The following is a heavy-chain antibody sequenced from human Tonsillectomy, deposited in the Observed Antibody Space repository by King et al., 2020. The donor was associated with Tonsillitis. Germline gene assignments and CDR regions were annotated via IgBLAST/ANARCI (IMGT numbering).Heavy chain of an antibody. Sequence: VQLVESGAEVKKPGASVKVSCTASGYTFTSYDINWVRQATGQGLEWMGWMNPNSGNTGYAQMFQGRVTMTRNTSISTAYMELSSLRSEDTAVYYCAGALSYYDSSGYYPYYYYGMDVWGQGTTVTVS. CDR2: MNPNSGNT. J-gene: IGHJ6*02. CDR3: AGALSYYDSSGYYPYYYYGMDV. D-gene: IGHD3-22*01. CDR1: GYTFTSYD. V-gene: IGHV1-8*01.